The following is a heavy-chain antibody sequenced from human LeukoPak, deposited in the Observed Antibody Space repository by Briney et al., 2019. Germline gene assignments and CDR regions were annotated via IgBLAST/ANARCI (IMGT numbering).Heavy chain of an antibody. CDR3: ATRYYDILTGTIDY. V-gene: IGHV4-61*02. CDR1: GGSISSGSYY. D-gene: IGHD3-9*01. Sequence: SETLSLTCTVSGGSISSGSYYWSWIRQPAGKGLEWIGRIYTSGSTNYNPSLKSRVTISVDTSKNQFSLKLSSVTAADTAVYYCATRYYDILTGTIDYWGQGTLVTVSS. J-gene: IGHJ4*02. CDR2: IYTSGST.